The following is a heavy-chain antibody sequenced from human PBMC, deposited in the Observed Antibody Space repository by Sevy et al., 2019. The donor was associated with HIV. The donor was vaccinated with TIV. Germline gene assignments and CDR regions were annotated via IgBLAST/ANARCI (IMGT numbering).Heavy chain of an antibody. CDR1: GFTFTYAW. CDR3: ITDPIILLLVTDGMDV. J-gene: IGHJ6*02. D-gene: IGHD2-8*02. Sequence: GGSLRLSCAASGFTFTYAWMTWVRQAPGKGLEWVGRIKSKADGGTTDYAPPVKGRFTISRDDSKNTLYLQMNSLKTEDTAVYYCITDPIILLLVTDGMDVWGQGTTVTVSS. V-gene: IGHV3-15*01. CDR2: IKSKADGGTT.